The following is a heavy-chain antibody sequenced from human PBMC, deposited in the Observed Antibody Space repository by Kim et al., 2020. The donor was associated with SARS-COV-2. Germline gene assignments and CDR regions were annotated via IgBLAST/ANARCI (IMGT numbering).Heavy chain of an antibody. V-gene: IGHV3-30*18. J-gene: IGHJ4*02. D-gene: IGHD3-9*01. CDR2: ISYDGSNK. Sequence: GGSLRLSCAASGFTFSSYGMHWVRQAPGKGLEWVAVISYDGSNKYYADSVKGRFTISRDNSKNTLYLQMNSLRAEDTAVYYCAKDMGVRYFDWLTDYWGQGTLVTVSS. CDR3: AKDMGVRYFDWLTDY. CDR1: GFTFSSYG.